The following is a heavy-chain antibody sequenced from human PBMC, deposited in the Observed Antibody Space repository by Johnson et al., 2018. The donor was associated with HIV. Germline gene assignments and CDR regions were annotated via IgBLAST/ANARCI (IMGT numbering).Heavy chain of an antibody. CDR2: ISYDGSNK. V-gene: IGHV3-30-3*01. D-gene: IGHD7-27*01. CDR3: AQPETGELSDAFDI. Sequence: VQLVESGGGLAQPGGSLRLSCAASGFTFSDHYMDWVRQAPGKGLEWVAVISYDGSNKYYADSVKGRFTISRDNAKNSVYLQLKSLRAEDTALYYCAQPETGELSDAFDIWGQGTMVTVSS. J-gene: IGHJ3*02. CDR1: GFTFSDHY.